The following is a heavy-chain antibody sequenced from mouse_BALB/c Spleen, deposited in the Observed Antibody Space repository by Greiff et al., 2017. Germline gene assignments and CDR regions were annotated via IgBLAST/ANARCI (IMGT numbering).Heavy chain of an antibody. J-gene: IGHJ2*01. V-gene: IGHV5-6-4*01. D-gene: IGHD2-1*01. Sequence: EVKLVESGGGLVKPGGSLKLSCAASGFTFSSYTMSWVRQTPEKRLEWVATISSGGSYTYYPDSVKGRFTISRDNAKNTLYLQMSSLKSEDTAMYYCTRTYGKRYFDCWGPGTTLTVSS. CDR3: TRTYGKRYFDC. CDR1: GFTFSSYT. CDR2: ISSGGSYT.